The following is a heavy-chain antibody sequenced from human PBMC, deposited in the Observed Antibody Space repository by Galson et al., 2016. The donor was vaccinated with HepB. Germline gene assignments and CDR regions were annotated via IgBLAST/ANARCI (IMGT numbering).Heavy chain of an antibody. D-gene: IGHD2/OR15-2a*01. Sequence: SLRLSCAASGFIFNNYGMYWVRQSPGKGLEWVATIFFDGSNKYYADSVKGRFTISRDNSKNTLYMQRNSLRAEDTAVYYCARGQEYEFPGGMDVWGQGTTVTVSS. V-gene: IGHV3-33*01. CDR1: GFIFNNYG. CDR3: ARGQEYEFPGGMDV. J-gene: IGHJ6*02. CDR2: IFFDGSNK.